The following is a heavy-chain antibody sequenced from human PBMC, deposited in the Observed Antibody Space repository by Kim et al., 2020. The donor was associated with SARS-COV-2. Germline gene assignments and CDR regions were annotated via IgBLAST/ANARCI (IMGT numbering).Heavy chain of an antibody. D-gene: IGHD4-17*01. CDR2: IGGYGATT. CDR3: ATCLAWTTVPPRYFDT. Sequence: GGSLRLSCAASGFTFNNYAMSWVRQAPGKGLEWVAAIGGYGATTYFADSVKGRFTISRDTSDNTLYLQMSSLRAEDTAVYYCATCLAWTTVPPRYFDTWGRGGLVHVS. V-gene: IGHV3-23*01. CDR1: GFTFNNYA. J-gene: IGHJ2*01.